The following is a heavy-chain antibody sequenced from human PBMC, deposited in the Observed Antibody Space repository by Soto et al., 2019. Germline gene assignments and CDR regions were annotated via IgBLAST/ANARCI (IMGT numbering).Heavy chain of an antibody. Sequence: SVKVSCKASGGTFSSYAISWVRQAPGQGLGWMGGIIPIFGTANYAQKFQGRVTITADKSTSTAYMELSSLRSEDTAVYYCASSVVVVVAANGAFDIWGQGTMVTVSS. CDR3: ASSVVVVVAANGAFDI. V-gene: IGHV1-69*06. D-gene: IGHD2-15*01. J-gene: IGHJ3*02. CDR2: IIPIFGTA. CDR1: GGTFSSYA.